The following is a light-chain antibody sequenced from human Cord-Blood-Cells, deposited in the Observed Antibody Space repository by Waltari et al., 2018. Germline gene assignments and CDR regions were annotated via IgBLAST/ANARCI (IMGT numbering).Light chain of an antibody. V-gene: IGLV1-47*01. CDR1: SSNIGSNY. J-gene: IGLJ2*01. Sequence: QSVLTQPPSASGTPGQRVTISCSGSSSNIGSNYVYWYQQLPGTAPKLLIYRNNQRPSGVPDRFSDSKSGTSASLAISGLRSEDEADYYCAAWDDSLSGPGFGGGTKLTVL. CDR3: AAWDDSLSGPG. CDR2: RNN.